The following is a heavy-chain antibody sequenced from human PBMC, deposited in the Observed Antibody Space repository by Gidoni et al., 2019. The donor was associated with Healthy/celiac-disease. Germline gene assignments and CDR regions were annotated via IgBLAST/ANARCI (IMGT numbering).Heavy chain of an antibody. J-gene: IGHJ3*02. V-gene: IGHV3-48*03. CDR3: AREFRGIVVVPAARNGAFDI. D-gene: IGHD2-2*01. CDR2: ISSSGSTI. Sequence: EVQLVESGGGLVQPGGSLRLSCAASGFTFSRYDMNWVRQAPGKGLEGVSYISSSGSTIYYADSVKGRFTISRDNAKNSLYLQMNSLRAEDTAVYYCAREFRGIVVVPAARNGAFDIWGQGTMVTVSS. CDR1: GFTFSRYD.